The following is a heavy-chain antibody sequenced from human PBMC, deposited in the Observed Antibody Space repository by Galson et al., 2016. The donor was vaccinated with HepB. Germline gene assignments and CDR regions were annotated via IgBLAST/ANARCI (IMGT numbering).Heavy chain of an antibody. CDR2: ISFDGSNQ. CDR1: GFTFSSYA. CDR3: ARAASYGDYVGASGDAFDI. J-gene: IGHJ3*02. Sequence: LRLSCAASGFTFSSYAMHWVRQAPGKGLEWVAVISFDGSNQHYADSVKGRFTISRDDSQNTLYLQMGSLRADDTAVYYCARAASYGDYVGASGDAFDIWGQGTMVTVPS. V-gene: IGHV3-30*04. D-gene: IGHD4-17*01.